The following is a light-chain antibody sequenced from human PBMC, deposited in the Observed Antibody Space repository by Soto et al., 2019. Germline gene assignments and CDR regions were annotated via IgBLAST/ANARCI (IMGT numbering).Light chain of an antibody. Sequence: EIVMTQSPATLSVSPGERATLSCRASQSVSSNLAWYQQTPGKAPRLLMYGVPTRATGIPARFSVSGSGTEFTLTISTLQSEDFVVYYCQQYNSWPLTFGGGTKVEIK. CDR3: QQYNSWPLT. J-gene: IGKJ4*01. V-gene: IGKV3-15*01. CDR1: QSVSSN. CDR2: GVP.